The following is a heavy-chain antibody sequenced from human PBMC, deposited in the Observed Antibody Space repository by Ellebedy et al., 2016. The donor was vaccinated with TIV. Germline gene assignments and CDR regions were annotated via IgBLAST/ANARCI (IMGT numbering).Heavy chain of an antibody. J-gene: IGHJ4*02. CDR3: ASRASGSIDY. V-gene: IGHV4-34*01. CDR1: GGSFSGYS. Sequence: GSLRLSXAVYGGSFSGYSWTWIRQPPGKGLEWIGEINNSGSTNYNPSLKSRVTMSVYTSRNQFSLKLSSVTAADTAVYYCASRASGSIDYWGQGTLVTVSS. CDR2: INNSGST. D-gene: IGHD3-3*01.